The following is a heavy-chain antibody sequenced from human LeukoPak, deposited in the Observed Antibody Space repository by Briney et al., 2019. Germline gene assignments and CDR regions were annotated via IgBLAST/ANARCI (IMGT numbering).Heavy chain of an antibody. Sequence: PGGSLRLSCAASGFTFDDYAMNWVRQAPGKGLEWVSGINWNGGSTYYRDSVKGRFTISRDNAKNSLYLQMKSLRAEDTALYYCARVKGSGYRNSIDYWGQGTLVTVSS. CDR1: GFTFDDYA. V-gene: IGHV3-20*04. D-gene: IGHD3-3*01. J-gene: IGHJ4*02. CDR3: ARVKGSGYRNSIDY. CDR2: INWNGGST.